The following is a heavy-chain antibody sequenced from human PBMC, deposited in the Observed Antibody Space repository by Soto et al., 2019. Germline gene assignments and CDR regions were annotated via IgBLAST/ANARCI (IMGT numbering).Heavy chain of an antibody. V-gene: IGHV3-48*02. CDR2: ISSSSVTI. CDR1: GFTFSTYS. J-gene: IGHJ6*02. CDR3: ARDRLGCSGGGCYSGYYGMDV. Sequence: EVQLVESGGGLVQPGGSLRLSCAASGFTFSTYSLNWVRQAPGKGLEWVSYISSSSVTINYADSMKGRFTISRDNAKNSLYLQMNSLRDEDTAVYYCARDRLGCSGGGCYSGYYGMDVWGQGTTVTVSS. D-gene: IGHD2-15*01.